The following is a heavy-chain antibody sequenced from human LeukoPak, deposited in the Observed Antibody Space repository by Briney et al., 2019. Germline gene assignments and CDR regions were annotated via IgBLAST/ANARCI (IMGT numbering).Heavy chain of an antibody. D-gene: IGHD2-2*01. J-gene: IGHJ4*02. CDR2: IYYSGST. V-gene: IGHV4-59*01. Sequence: PSETLSLTCTVSGGAISSYYWSWIRQPPAKGLEWIGYIYYSGSTNYNPSLKSRVTISVDTSKNQFSLKLSSVTAADTAVYYCARGYCSSTSCYPDYWGQGTLVTVSS. CDR1: GGAISSYY. CDR3: ARGYCSSTSCYPDY.